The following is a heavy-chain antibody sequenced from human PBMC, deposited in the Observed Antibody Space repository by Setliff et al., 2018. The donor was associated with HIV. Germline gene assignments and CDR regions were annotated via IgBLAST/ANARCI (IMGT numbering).Heavy chain of an antibody. CDR1: GGSISGSYY. D-gene: IGHD6-6*01. CDR2: TYFGGGT. CDR3: GRHRVAARPSYFDL. V-gene: IGHV4-39*01. Sequence: SETLSLTCAVSGGSISGSYYWAWIRQPPGKGLEWIGSTYFGGGTYNNPSLENRFSISIDTSENQISLKLYSVTAADTAIYYCGRHRVAARPSYFDLWGQGTQVTVSS. J-gene: IGHJ4*02.